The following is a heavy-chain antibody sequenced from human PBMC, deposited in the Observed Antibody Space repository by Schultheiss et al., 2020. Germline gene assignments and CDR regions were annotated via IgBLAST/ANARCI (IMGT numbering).Heavy chain of an antibody. CDR3: AREGYYDGSGYHVHDAFDI. CDR2: IYTSGST. CDR1: GGSISSGGYY. D-gene: IGHD3-22*01. J-gene: IGHJ3*02. Sequence: SETLSLTCTVSGGSISSGGYYWGWIRQPAGKGLEWIGRIYTSGSTNYNPSLKSRVTISVDTSKNQFSLKLSSVTAADTALYYCAREGYYDGSGYHVHDAFDIWGQGTMVTVSS. V-gene: IGHV4-61*02.